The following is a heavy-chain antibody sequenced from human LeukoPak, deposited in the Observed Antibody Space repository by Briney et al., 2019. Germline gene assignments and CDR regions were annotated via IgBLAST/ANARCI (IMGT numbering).Heavy chain of an antibody. CDR2: IYYSGST. J-gene: IGHJ4*02. Sequence: PSQTLSLTCTVSGGSISSGGYSWSWIRQHPGKGLEWIGYIYYSGSTYYNPSLKSRVTISVDTSKNQFSLKLSSVTAADTAVYYCARRSLKNYDILTGYYPGYFDYWGQGTLVTVSS. D-gene: IGHD3-9*01. V-gene: IGHV4-31*03. CDR3: ARRSLKNYDILTGYYPGYFDY. CDR1: GGSISSGGYS.